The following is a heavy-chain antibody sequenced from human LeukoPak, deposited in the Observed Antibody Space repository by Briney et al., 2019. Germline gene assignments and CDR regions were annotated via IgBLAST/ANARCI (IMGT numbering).Heavy chain of an antibody. D-gene: IGHD3-3*01. CDR2: IYYSGST. J-gene: IGHJ4*02. CDR3: ARSITIFGVVIGPFDY. Sequence: SETLSLTCTVSGGSISSYYWSWIRQHPGKGLEWIGYIYYSGSTYYNPSLKSRVTISVDTSKNQFSLKLSSVTAADTAVYYCARSITIFGVVIGPFDYWGQGTLVTVSS. CDR1: GGSISSYY. V-gene: IGHV4-59*06.